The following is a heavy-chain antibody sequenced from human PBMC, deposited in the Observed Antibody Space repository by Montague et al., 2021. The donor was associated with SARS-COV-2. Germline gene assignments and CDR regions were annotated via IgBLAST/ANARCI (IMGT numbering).Heavy chain of an antibody. J-gene: IGHJ6*02. D-gene: IGHD3-10*01. Sequence: SETRSLTCSVSGGSISGYWWGWVRQPPGKGLEWIANIFYTGTTYYKPSLRSRVTISVDTSKNQFYLELTSVTAADTAVYYCAKGRSPDFGEHGLDVWGQGTTVTVSS. CDR2: IFYTGTT. CDR1: GGSISGYW. V-gene: IGHV4-59*12. CDR3: AKGRSPDFGEHGLDV.